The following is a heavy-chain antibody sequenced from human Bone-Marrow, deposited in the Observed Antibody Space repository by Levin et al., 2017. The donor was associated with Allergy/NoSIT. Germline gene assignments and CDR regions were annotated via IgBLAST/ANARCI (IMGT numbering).Heavy chain of an antibody. CDR3: ERGRDYQGSGSYYTQYYYDS. CDR2: ISAYSQDT. J-gene: IGHJ4*02. CDR1: GYTFSNYG. V-gene: IGHV1-18*01. Sequence: GASVKVSCKASGYTFSNYGISWVRQAPGQGLEWLGWISAYSQDTNYAQKVQGRVTVTTDTSTQTAYLELRGLRSDDTAMYYCERGRDYQGSGSYYTQYYYDSWGQGTLVTVSS. D-gene: IGHD3-10*01.